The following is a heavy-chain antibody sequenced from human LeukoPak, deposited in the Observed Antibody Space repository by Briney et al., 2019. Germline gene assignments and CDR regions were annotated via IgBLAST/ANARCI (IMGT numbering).Heavy chain of an antibody. V-gene: IGHV3-23*01. J-gene: IGHJ4*02. CDR3: AKYRRSVVVVPAADS. Sequence: GGSLRLSCAASGFTFSSYAMSWVRQAPGKGLEWVSAISGSGGSTYYADSVKGRFTISRDNSKNTLYLQMNSLRAEDTAVYYCAKYRRSVVVVPAADSWGQGTLVTVSS. CDR1: GFTFSSYA. CDR2: ISGSGGST. D-gene: IGHD2-2*01.